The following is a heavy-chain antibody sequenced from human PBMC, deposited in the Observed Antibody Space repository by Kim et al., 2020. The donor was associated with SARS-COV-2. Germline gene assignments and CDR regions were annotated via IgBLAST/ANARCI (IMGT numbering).Heavy chain of an antibody. V-gene: IGHV3-21*01. Sequence: GGSLRLSCAASGFTFSSYSMNWVRQAPGKGLEWVSSISSSSSYINYADSVKGRFTISRDNAKNSLYLQMNSLRAEDTAVFYCARVGVAVAGGPPNWGQGT. J-gene: IGHJ4*02. CDR1: GFTFSSYS. CDR2: ISSSSSYI. CDR3: ARVGVAVAGGPPN. D-gene: IGHD6-19*01.